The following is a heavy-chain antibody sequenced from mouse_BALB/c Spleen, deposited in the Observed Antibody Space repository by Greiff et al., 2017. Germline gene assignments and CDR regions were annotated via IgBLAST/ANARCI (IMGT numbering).Heavy chain of an antibody. V-gene: IGHV5-17*02. D-gene: IGHD2-5*01. CDR1: GFTFSSFG. Sequence: EVKLMESGGGLVQPGGSRKLSCAASGFTFSSFGMHWVRQAPEKGLEWVAYISSGSSTIYYADTVKGRFTISRDNPKNTLFLQMTSLRSEDTAMYYCARSNHWYFDVWGAGTTVTVSS. J-gene: IGHJ1*01. CDR3: ARSNHWYFDV. CDR2: ISSGSSTI.